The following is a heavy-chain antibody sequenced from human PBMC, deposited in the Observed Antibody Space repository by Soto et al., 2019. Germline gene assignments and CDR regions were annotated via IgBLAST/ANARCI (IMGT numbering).Heavy chain of an antibody. D-gene: IGHD1-26*01. CDR2: IDPRSGGT. Sequence: AVKVSCKASGYSVSEYYIHWVRRAPGQGLEWMGWIDPRSGGTNYAPKFQGRVTMTRDTAINAAYMELNSLINDDTAVYYCARDELQIGGSYSYWGQGTLVTVSS. CDR1: GYSVSEYY. V-gene: IGHV1-2*02. CDR3: ARDELQIGGSYSY. J-gene: IGHJ4*02.